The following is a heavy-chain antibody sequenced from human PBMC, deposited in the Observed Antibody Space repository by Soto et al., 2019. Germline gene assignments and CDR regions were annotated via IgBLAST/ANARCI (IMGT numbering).Heavy chain of an antibody. D-gene: IGHD4-4*01. V-gene: IGHV4-59*01. J-gene: IGHJ6*02. CDR3: ERDGDGRMTTNPYYYNGMDV. Sequence: SETLSLTCTVSRCSLGSYYWSWIRQPPGKGLGWIGYVFYTGRANYNASLKSRGSISLDPYHYQFSMKLSYVTAADTAVYYCERDGDGRMTTNPYYYNGMDVWAPGTTVT. CDR1: RCSLGSYY. CDR2: VFYTGRA.